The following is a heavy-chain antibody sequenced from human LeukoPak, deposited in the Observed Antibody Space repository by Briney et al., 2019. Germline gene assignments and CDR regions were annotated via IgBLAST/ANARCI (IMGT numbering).Heavy chain of an antibody. Sequence: GGSLRLSCAASGFTVSSNYMSWVRQAPGKGLEWVAVIWYDGSNEYYADSVKGRFTISRDNSKNTLYLQMNSLRAEDTAVYYCARDAYYYDSSGYLDWGQGTLVTVSS. D-gene: IGHD3-22*01. CDR2: IWYDGSNE. CDR1: GFTVSSNY. V-gene: IGHV3-33*08. J-gene: IGHJ4*02. CDR3: ARDAYYYDSSGYLD.